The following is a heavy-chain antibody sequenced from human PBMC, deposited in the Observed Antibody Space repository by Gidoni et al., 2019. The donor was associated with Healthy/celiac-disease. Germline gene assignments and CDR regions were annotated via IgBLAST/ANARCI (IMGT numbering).Heavy chain of an antibody. CDR1: GFTFSNAW. V-gene: IGHV3-15*01. Sequence: EVQLVESGGGLVKPGGSLRLSCAASGFTFSNAWMSWVRQAPGKGLEWVGRIKSKTDGGTTDYAAPVKGRFTISRDDSKNTLYLQMNSLKTEDTAVYYCTTGHCSSTSCYNPLFDYWGQGTLVTVSS. CDR3: TTGHCSSTSCYNPLFDY. D-gene: IGHD2-2*02. J-gene: IGHJ4*02. CDR2: IKSKTDGGTT.